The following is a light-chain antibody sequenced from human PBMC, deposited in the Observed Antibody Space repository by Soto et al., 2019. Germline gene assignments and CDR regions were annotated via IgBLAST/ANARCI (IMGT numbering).Light chain of an antibody. V-gene: IGKV3-20*01. CDR3: QQYGTPPHT. CDR2: GAS. CDR1: QSVNSNY. Sequence: EIVLTQSPGTLSLSPGERATLSCRASQSVNSNYLAWYQQKPGQVPRPLIYGASIRAAGVPDRLSGRGSGTDFPLTISRLEPEDSAVYYRQQYGTPPHTFGQGTKLEIK. J-gene: IGKJ2*01.